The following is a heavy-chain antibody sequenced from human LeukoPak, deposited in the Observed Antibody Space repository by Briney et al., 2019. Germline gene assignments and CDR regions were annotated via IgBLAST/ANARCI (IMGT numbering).Heavy chain of an antibody. CDR1: GYRFTSYS. CDR3: SRKYSSSSPYYYYGMDV. D-gene: IGHD6-6*01. V-gene: IGHV1-3*01. J-gene: IGHJ6*02. Sequence: GASVKVSCKASGYRFTSYSIHWVRQAPGQRLEWMGSVDAGSENRKYSQEFQGRVTITSDTSASTAYMELSSLRSEDTAVYYCSRKYSSSSPYYYYGMDVWGQGTTVTVSS. CDR2: VDAGSENR.